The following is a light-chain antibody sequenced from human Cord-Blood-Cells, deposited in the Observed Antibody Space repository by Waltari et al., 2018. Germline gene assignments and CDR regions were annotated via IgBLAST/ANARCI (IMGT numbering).Light chain of an antibody. CDR2: EGS. CDR1: SSDVGCYNL. V-gene: IGLV2-23*01. Sequence: QSARTQPASVSGSHGQSITIPCTGTSSDVGCYNLLSWYQQHPGKAPKLMIYEGSKRPSGVSNRFSGSKSGNTASLTISGLQAEDEADYYCCSYAGSSTWVFGGGTKLTVL. CDR3: CSYAGSSTWV. J-gene: IGLJ3*02.